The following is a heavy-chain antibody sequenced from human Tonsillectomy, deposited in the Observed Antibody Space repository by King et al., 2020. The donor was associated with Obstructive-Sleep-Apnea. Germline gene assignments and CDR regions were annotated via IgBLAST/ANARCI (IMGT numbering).Heavy chain of an antibody. V-gene: IGHV5-51*01. CDR2: IYPGDSDT. Sequence: VQLVESGAEVKKPGESLKISCKGSGYIFTSYWIGWVRQIPGKGLEWMGIIYPGDSDTRYSPSFQGQVTISADKSISTAYLQWSSLKASDTAMYYCARRHPRGSSGWYGAFDIWGQGTMVTVSS. J-gene: IGHJ3*02. D-gene: IGHD6-19*01. CDR3: ARRHPRGSSGWYGAFDI. CDR1: GYIFTSYW.